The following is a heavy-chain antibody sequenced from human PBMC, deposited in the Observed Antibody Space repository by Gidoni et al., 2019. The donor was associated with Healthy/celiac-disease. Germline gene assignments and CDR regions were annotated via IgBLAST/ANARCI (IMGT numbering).Heavy chain of an antibody. CDR2: ISGSGGST. D-gene: IGHD4-17*01. CDR1: GSPFSSYA. CDR3: AKDPDYGARPYSDY. V-gene: IGHV3-23*01. Sequence: EVQLLEAGGGWVQPGGALRRTGAAAGSPFSSYAMSWVRQAPGKGLEWVSAISGSGGSTYYADSVKGRFTISRDNSKNTLYLQMNSLRAEDTAVYYCAKDPDYGARPYSDYWGQGTLVTVSS. J-gene: IGHJ4*02.